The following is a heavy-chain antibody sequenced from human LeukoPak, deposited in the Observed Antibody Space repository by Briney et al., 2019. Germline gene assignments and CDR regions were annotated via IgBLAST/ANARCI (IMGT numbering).Heavy chain of an antibody. CDR3: AKYPSSGWYEEGHL. CDR1: GFTLSSYG. J-gene: IGHJ1*01. D-gene: IGHD6-19*01. V-gene: IGHV3-30*02. Sequence: PGGSLRLSCAASGFTLSSYGMHWVRQAPGKGLEWVAYIRYDGSNKYYADSVKGRYTIFRDNSKNTLYLQINNLRAKDTAVFYCAKYPSSGWYEEGHLGGQGTRVSVSS. CDR2: IRYDGSNK.